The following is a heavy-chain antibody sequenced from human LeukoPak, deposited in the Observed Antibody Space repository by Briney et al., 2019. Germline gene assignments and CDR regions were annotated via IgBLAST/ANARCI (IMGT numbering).Heavy chain of an antibody. J-gene: IGHJ4*02. V-gene: IGHV1-46*01. Sequence: ASVNVSCTASGYSFTNYYMHWVRQAPGQGLEWMGIINPSGGSTTNAQKFQGRVTMTRDTATTTVYMELSSLRADDTAMYYCARDERDVVVVPGAMPYWGQGTLVTVSS. CDR2: INPSGGST. CDR3: ARDERDVVVVPGAMPY. CDR1: GYSFTNYY. D-gene: IGHD2-2*01.